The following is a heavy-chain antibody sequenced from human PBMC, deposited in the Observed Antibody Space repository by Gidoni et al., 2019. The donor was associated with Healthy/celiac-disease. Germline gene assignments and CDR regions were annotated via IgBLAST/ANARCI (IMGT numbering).Heavy chain of an antibody. CDR1: GGSFSGYY. V-gene: IGHV4-34*01. J-gene: IGHJ5*02. CDR3: ARAGVRGVTASHTKNNWFDP. D-gene: IGHD3-10*01. Sequence: QVQLQQWGAGLLKPSETLSLTCAVYGGSFSGYYWSWIRQPPGKGLEWIGEINHSGSTNYNPSLKSRVTISVDTSKNQFSLKLSSVTAADTAVYYCARAGVRGVTASHTKNNWFDPWGQGTLVTVSS. CDR2: INHSGST.